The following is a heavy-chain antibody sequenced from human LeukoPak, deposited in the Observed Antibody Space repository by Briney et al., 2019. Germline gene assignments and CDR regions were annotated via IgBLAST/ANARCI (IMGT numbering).Heavy chain of an antibody. Sequence: KPSETLSLTCTVSGYSISNNFYWAWIRQSPGKGLEWIVSINHSWSTYYDPSLKSRVTISVDTSKNQFSLKLSSVTAADTAVYYCAREKGGSPPHPNWFDPWGQGTLVTVSS. J-gene: IGHJ5*02. V-gene: IGHV4-38-2*02. CDR2: INHSWST. CDR1: GYSISNNFY. CDR3: AREKGGSPPHPNWFDP. D-gene: IGHD1-26*01.